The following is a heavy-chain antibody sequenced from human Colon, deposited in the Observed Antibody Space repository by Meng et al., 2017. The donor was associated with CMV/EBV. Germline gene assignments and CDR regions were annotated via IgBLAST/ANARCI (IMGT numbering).Heavy chain of an antibody. J-gene: IGHJ5*02. CDR1: GFSVSRNY. CDR2: IYDTGRT. Sequence: GGSLRLSCVASGFSVSRNYISWVRQGPGKGLEWVSVIYDTGRTYYVDSVKGRFTVSRDESKNTVFLQMNNLRTEDTAVYYCARNRLECGGDCYFADSWGQGTQVTVSS. V-gene: IGHV3-66*01. CDR3: ARNRLECGGDCYFADS. D-gene: IGHD2-21*02.